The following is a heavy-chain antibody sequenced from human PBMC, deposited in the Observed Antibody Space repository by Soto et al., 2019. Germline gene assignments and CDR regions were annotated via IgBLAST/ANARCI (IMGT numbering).Heavy chain of an antibody. Sequence: PGGSLRLSCAASGFTFSSYSMNWVRQAPGKGLEWVSSISSSSYIYYADSVKGRFTISRDNAKNSLYLQMNSLRAEDTAVYYCAALDVIAAASNRRTPPLAIWGQGTMVTVSS. CDR2: ISSSSYI. D-gene: IGHD6-13*01. CDR1: GFTFSSYS. CDR3: AALDVIAAASNRRTPPLAI. V-gene: IGHV3-21*01. J-gene: IGHJ3*02.